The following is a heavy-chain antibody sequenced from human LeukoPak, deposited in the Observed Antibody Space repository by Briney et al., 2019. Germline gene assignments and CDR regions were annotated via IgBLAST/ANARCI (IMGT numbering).Heavy chain of an antibody. V-gene: IGHV4-34*01. CDR1: GGSFSGYY. CDR3: ARGGIAVAGTDY. D-gene: IGHD6-19*01. J-gene: IGHJ4*02. CDR2: INHSGST. Sequence: SETLSLTXAVYGGSFSGYYWSWIRQPPGKGLEWIGEINHSGSTNYNPSLKSRVTISVDTSKNQFSLKLSSVTAADTAVYYCARGGIAVAGTDYWGQGTLVTVSS.